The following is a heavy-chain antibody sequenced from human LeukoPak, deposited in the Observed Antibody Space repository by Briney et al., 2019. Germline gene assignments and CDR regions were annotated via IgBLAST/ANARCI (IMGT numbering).Heavy chain of an antibody. CDR1: DGSISSSSFY. CDR3: VGEEYGTGSYYESSD. CDR2: MYYIGTT. V-gene: IGHV4-39*01. J-gene: IGHJ4*02. Sequence: SESLSLTCAVSDGSISSSSFYWGWIRQPPGKGLGWLGSMYYIGTTYYNPSLESRVTISVDTSKNLCSLKLRSVTAADTAVYYCVGEEYGTGSYYESSDWGQGTLVTVSS. D-gene: IGHD3-10*01.